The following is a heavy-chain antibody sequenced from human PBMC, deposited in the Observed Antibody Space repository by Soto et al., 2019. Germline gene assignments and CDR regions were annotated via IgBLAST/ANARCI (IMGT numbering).Heavy chain of an antibody. D-gene: IGHD6-19*01. V-gene: IGHV1-3*05. CDR1: GYTFTKYA. CDR2: INAGNGNT. CDR3: AREQWLGFDY. Sequence: QVQLVQSGAEEKKPGASVKVSCKASGYTFTKYAMHWVRQAPGQSLEWMGWINAGNGNTKYSQKFQGRVTITRDTSASTAYMELSSLRSEDTAGYYCAREQWLGFDYWAQGTLVTVSS. J-gene: IGHJ4*02.